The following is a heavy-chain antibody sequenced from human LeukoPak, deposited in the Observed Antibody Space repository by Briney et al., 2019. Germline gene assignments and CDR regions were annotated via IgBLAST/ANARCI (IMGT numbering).Heavy chain of an antibody. CDR2: ISYDGSDE. CDR3: ARDQGATLVRGVTPYLDY. D-gene: IGHD3-10*01. J-gene: IGHJ4*02. CDR1: GFTFTSYA. V-gene: IGHV3-30*04. Sequence: PGGSLRLSCEASGFTFTSYAMHWVRQAPGKGREWGSIISYDGSDEKFADSVKVRFTISRDNAKNMVFLQMNSLRTEDTAVYYCARDQGATLVRGVTPYLDYWGQGPLVSVSS.